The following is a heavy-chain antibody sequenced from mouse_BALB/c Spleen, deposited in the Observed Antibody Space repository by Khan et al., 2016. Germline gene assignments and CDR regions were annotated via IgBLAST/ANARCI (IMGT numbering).Heavy chain of an antibody. D-gene: IGHD1-2*01. CDR3: ATWDYYGSAFAY. J-gene: IGHJ3*01. CDR2: ISHSGDS. Sequence: VQLKESGPSLAKPSQTLSLTCSVTGDSITSGHWNWIRKFPGNKFDFMGYISHSGDSYYNPSLKSRISITRDTSKNQYYLQLISVTTEDTATYYCATWDYYGSAFAYWGQGTLVTVSA. V-gene: IGHV3-8*02. CDR1: GDSITSGH.